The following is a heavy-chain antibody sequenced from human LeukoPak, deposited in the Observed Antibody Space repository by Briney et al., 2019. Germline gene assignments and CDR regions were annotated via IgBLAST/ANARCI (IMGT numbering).Heavy chain of an antibody. V-gene: IGHV3-53*01. D-gene: IGHD5-18*01. CDR2: IYSGGST. CDR1: GFTVSGNY. CDR3: AASTAMVPFFDY. J-gene: IGHJ4*02. Sequence: GGSLRLSCAASGFTVSGNYLSWFRKAPGKGLKWVSVIYSGGSTYYADSVKGRFTISRDNSKNTLYLQMNSLRAEDTAVYYCAASTAMVPFFDYWGQGTLVTVSS.